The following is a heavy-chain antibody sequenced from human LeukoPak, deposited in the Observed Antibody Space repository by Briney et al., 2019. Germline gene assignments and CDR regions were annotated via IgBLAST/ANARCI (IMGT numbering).Heavy chain of an antibody. J-gene: IGHJ6*02. D-gene: IGHD3-10*01. V-gene: IGHV5-51*01. CDR1: GYSFPSYW. Sequence: GESLKISCKGSGYSFPSYWIGRVRQMPGKGLEWMGIIYPSDSDTRYSPSFQGQVTISADKSINTAYLQWSSLKVSDTAMYYCASPIGGHAMDVWGQGTTVTVSS. CDR3: ASPIGGHAMDV. CDR2: IYPSDSDT.